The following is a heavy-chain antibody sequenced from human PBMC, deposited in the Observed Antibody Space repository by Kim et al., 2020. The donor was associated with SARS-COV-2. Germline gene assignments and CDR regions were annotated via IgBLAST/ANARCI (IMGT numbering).Heavy chain of an antibody. CDR1: GFTFSSYA. CDR3: AKAYYDILTGYFDY. D-gene: IGHD3-9*01. Sequence: GGSLRLSCAASGFTFSSYAMSWVRQAPGKGLEWVSAISGSGGSTYYADSVKGRFTNSRDNSKNTLYLQMNSLRAEDTAVYYCAKAYYDILTGYFDYWGQGTLVTVSS. CDR2: ISGSGGST. J-gene: IGHJ4*02. V-gene: IGHV3-23*01.